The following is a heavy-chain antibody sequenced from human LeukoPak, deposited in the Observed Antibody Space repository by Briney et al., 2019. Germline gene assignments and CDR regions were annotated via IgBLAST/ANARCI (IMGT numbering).Heavy chain of an antibody. CDR2: IYYSGST. J-gene: IGHJ3*02. CDR1: GGSLSSYY. V-gene: IGHV4-59*01. CDR3: ARTRPVDAFDI. Sequence: SETLSLTCTVSGGSLSSYYWSWIRQPPGKGLEWIGYIYYSGSTNYNPSLKSRVTISVDTSKNQFSLKLSSVTAADTAVYYCARTRPVDAFDIWGQGTMVTVSS.